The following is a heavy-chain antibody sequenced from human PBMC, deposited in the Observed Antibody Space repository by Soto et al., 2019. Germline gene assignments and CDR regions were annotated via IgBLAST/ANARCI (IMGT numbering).Heavy chain of an antibody. D-gene: IGHD2-15*01. CDR2: ISYDGSNK. CDR1: GFTMYSYV. J-gene: IGHJ4*02. Sequence: PGGSMRLSCAAAGFTMYSYVMAWVCQTPGKGLEWVASISYDGSNKYYADSVKGRFTISRDNSKNTLYLQMNSLRAEDTAVDYCAKETYSGPFDYWGQGTLVTVSS. CDR3: AKETYSGPFDY. V-gene: IGHV3-30*18.